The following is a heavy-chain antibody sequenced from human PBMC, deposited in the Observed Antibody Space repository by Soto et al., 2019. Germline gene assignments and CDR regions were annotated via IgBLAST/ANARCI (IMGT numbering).Heavy chain of an antibody. V-gene: IGHV1-46*03. CDR1: GYTFTSYY. J-gene: IGHJ3*02. Sequence: QVQLVQSGAEVKKPGASVKVSCKASGYTFTSYYMHWVRQAPGQGLEWMGIINPSGGSTFYAQKFQGRGTMXXXTXXRTVYMGLSSLRSEDTAVYYCVRGVVVAANDAFDIWGQGTMVTVSS. CDR2: INPSGGST. D-gene: IGHD2-15*01. CDR3: VRGVVVAANDAFDI.